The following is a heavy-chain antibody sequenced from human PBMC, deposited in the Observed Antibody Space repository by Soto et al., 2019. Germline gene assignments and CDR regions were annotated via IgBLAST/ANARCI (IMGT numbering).Heavy chain of an antibody. J-gene: IGHJ4*02. D-gene: IGHD6-19*01. CDR1: GFTFSSYS. Sequence: GGSLRLSCAASGFTFSSYSMNWVRQAPGKGLEWVSSISSSSSYIYYADSVKGRFTISRDNAKNSLYLQMNSLRAEDTAVYYCAKPNSIAVAGEFDYWGQGTLVPVSS. CDR3: AKPNSIAVAGEFDY. CDR2: ISSSSSYI. V-gene: IGHV3-21*01.